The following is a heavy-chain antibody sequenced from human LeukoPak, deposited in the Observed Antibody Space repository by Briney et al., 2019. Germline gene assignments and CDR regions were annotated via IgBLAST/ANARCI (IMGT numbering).Heavy chain of an antibody. CDR3: VKDLGFGGWYYFDY. D-gene: IGHD6-19*01. CDR1: GFTFSSYA. J-gene: IGHJ4*02. Sequence: GGSLRLSCSASGFTFSSYAMHWVRQAPGKGLEYVSAISSNGGSTYYADSVKGRFTISRDNSKNALYLQMSGLRAEDTAVYYCVKDLGFGGWYYFDYWGQGTLVTVSS. CDR2: ISSNGGST. V-gene: IGHV3-64D*06.